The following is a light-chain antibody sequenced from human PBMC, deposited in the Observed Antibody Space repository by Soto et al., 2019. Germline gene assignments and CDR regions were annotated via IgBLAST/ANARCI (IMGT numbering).Light chain of an antibody. Sequence: QAVVTQPPSVSGAPGQRVTISCTGSSSNIGAGYDVHWYQQLPGTAPKLLISGNTNRPSGVPDRFSGSKSGTSASLAITGLQAEDEADYYCQSYDSGLSAYVFGTGTKVTVL. CDR1: SSNIGAGYD. CDR2: GNT. J-gene: IGLJ1*01. V-gene: IGLV1-40*01. CDR3: QSYDSGLSAYV.